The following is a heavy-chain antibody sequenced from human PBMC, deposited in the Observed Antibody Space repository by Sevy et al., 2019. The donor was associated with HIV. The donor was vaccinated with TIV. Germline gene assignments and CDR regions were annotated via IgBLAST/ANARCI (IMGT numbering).Heavy chain of an antibody. CDR1: EFTFSSYW. Sequence: GGSLRLSCAASEFTFSSYWRHWVRQVPGKGLVWVSRIESDGSSTSYADSVKGRFTISRDNAKNTLYLQMNSLRAEDTAVYYCARDRSGSYHVSDNWFDPWGQGTLVTVSS. CDR2: IESDGSST. D-gene: IGHD1-26*01. CDR3: ARDRSGSYHVSDNWFDP. J-gene: IGHJ5*02. V-gene: IGHV3-74*01.